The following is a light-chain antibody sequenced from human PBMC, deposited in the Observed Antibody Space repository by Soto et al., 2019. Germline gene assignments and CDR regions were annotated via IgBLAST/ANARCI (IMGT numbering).Light chain of an antibody. CDR3: QSADSSGTWV. V-gene: IGLV3-25*02. CDR1: ALPKQY. J-gene: IGLJ3*02. Sequence: SYELTQPPSLSVSPGQTARITCSGDALPKQYAYWYQQKPGQAPVLVIYKDNERPSGIPERFSGSSSGTTVTLTISGVQAEDEADYYCQSADSSGTWVFGGGTKVTVL. CDR2: KDN.